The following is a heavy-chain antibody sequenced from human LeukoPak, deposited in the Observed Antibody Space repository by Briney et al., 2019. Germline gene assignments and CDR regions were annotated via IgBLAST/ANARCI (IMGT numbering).Heavy chain of an antibody. CDR1: GFTFSSYS. Sequence: PGGSLRLSCAASGFTFSSYSMNWVRQAPGKGLEWASSISSSSRNTYYADSVKGRFTISRDNAKNSLYLQMNSLRAEDTAVYYCARITFPNFDYWGQGTLVTVSS. CDR2: ISSSSRNT. CDR3: ARITFPNFDY. V-gene: IGHV3-21*01. D-gene: IGHD2/OR15-2a*01. J-gene: IGHJ4*02.